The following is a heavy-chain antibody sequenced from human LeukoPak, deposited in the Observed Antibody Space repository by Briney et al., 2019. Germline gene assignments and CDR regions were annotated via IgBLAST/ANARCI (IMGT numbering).Heavy chain of an antibody. CDR2: TSSDESKK. Sequence: GGSLRLSCAASGFTFNRYEMHWVRQAPGKGLEWVAVTSSDESKKYYADSVKGRFTISRDTSKNTLYLQMNSLRAEDTAVYYCAKSFFDSSGYYYNYWGQGTLVTVSS. D-gene: IGHD3-22*01. CDR1: GFTFNRYE. CDR3: AKSFFDSSGYYYNY. V-gene: IGHV3-30-3*02. J-gene: IGHJ4*02.